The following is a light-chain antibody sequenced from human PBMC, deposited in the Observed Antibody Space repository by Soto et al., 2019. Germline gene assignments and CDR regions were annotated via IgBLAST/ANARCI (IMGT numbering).Light chain of an antibody. J-gene: IGLJ1*01. V-gene: IGLV2-14*01. CDR3: SSYTSSSTLYV. CDR2: EVN. CDR1: SSDVGGYTY. Sequence: SALTQPACVSGSPRQSITISCTGASSDVGGYTYVSWYQQHPGKAPKLMIYEVNNRPSGVSNRFSGSKSGNTASLTISGLQAEDEADYYCSSYTSSSTLYVFGTGTKV.